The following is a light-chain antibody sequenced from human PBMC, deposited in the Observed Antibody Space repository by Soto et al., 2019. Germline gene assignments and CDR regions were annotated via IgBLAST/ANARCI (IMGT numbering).Light chain of an antibody. V-gene: IGKV3-15*01. Sequence: EIVMTQSPATLSVSPGERATLSCRASQSISNKLAWYQQKVGQAPRLLSYGASTRAAGIPARFSGSGSGTEFTLTISSLQSEDFEFYYCHQYDQWPLTFGGGAKVEIK. CDR3: HQYDQWPLT. CDR1: QSISNK. J-gene: IGKJ4*02. CDR2: GAS.